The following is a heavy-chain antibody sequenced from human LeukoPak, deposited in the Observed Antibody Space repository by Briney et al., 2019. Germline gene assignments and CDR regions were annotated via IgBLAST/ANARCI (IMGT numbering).Heavy chain of an antibody. V-gene: IGHV4-61*02. CDR3: TKGRGI. CDR2: IYATGIT. Sequence: ASETLSLTCTVSGGSITSGSYYWSWIWQPAGKGLECIGRIYATGITNYNPSLKSRVTISVDTSKNQFSLKLTSVTAADTAVYYCTKGRGIWGQGTLVTVSS. D-gene: IGHD3-10*01. CDR1: GGSITSGSYY. J-gene: IGHJ4*02.